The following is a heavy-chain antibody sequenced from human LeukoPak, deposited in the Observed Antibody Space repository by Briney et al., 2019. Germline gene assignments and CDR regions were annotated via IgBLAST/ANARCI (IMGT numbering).Heavy chain of an antibody. CDR2: ISGSGGST. V-gene: IGHV3-23*01. CDR3: ARESRYSSGWYSKRNWFDP. CDR1: GFTFSSYA. J-gene: IGHJ5*02. D-gene: IGHD6-19*01. Sequence: GGSLRLSCAASGFTFSSYAMSWVRQAPGKGLERVSAISGSGGSTYYADSVKGRFTISRDNSKNTLYLQMNSLRAEDTAVYYCARESRYSSGWYSKRNWFDPWGQGTLVTVSS.